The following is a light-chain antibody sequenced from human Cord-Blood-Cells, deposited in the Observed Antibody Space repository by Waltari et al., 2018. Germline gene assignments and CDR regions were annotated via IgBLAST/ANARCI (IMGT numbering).Light chain of an antibody. CDR2: GAS. CDR3: QQYGSSPPWT. V-gene: IGKV3-20*01. J-gene: IGKJ1*01. Sequence: EIVLTQSPGTLSLSPGERGTLSCRASQSVSSSYLAWYQQKPGQAPRLLIYGASSRATGIPDRFSGSGSGTDFTLTISRLEPEDFAVYYCQQYGSSPPWTFGKGTKVEIK. CDR1: QSVSSSY.